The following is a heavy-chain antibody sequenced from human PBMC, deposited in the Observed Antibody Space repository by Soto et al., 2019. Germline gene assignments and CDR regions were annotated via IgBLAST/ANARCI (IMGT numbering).Heavy chain of an antibody. CDR3: SSEWVCSGDTCYLSGH. V-gene: IGHV3-15*01. D-gene: IGHD2-15*01. CDR1: GFTFSNAW. CDR2: IKRKIDGGTT. J-gene: IGHJ4*02. Sequence: EVQLVEFGGGLEKPGGSLRLSCAASGFTFSNAWMNWVRQAPGKGLEWVGRIKRKIDGGTTDYAEPVKGRFTISSDDSKNTLYLQMNSLRTEDTAVYYCSSEWVCSGDTCYLSGHWGQGTLVTVSS.